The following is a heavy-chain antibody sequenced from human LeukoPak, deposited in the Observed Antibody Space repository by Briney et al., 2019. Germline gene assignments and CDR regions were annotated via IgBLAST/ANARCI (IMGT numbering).Heavy chain of an antibody. CDR1: GFTFSSYW. D-gene: IGHD6-6*01. CDR3: AGEGQLVSEKQNYYYYYMDV. J-gene: IGHJ6*03. CDR2: IKQDGSEK. V-gene: IGHV3-7*01. Sequence: PGGSLRLSCAASGFTFSSYWMSWVRQAPGKGLGWVANIKQDGSEKYYVDSVKGRFTISRDNAKNSLYLQMNSLRAEDTAVYYCAGEGQLVSEKQNYYYYYMDVWGKGTTGTVSS.